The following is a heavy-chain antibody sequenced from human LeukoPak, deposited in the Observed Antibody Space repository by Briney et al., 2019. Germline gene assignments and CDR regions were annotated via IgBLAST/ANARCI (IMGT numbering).Heavy chain of an antibody. CDR1: GGSFSGYY. J-gene: IGHJ4*02. CDR2: INHSGST. V-gene: IGHV4-34*01. D-gene: IGHD6-19*01. CDR3: ARHRGSGWYAFGY. Sequence: SETLSLTCAVYGGSFSGYYWSWIRQPPGKGLEWIGEINHSGSTNYNPSLKSRVTISVDTSKNQFSLKLSSVTAADTAVYYCARHRGSGWYAFGYWGQGTLVTVSS.